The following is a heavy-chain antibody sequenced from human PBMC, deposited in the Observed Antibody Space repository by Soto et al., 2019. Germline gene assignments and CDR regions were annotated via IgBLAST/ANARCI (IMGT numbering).Heavy chain of an antibody. CDR3: ARTFYYDFWSGLGERSYFDY. CDR2: IYYSGST. Sequence: QLQLQESGPGLVKPSETLSLTCTVSGGSISSSSYYWGWIRQPPGKGLEWIGSIYYSGSTYYNPSLKSRVTISVDTSKNQFSLKLSSVTAADTAVYYCARTFYYDFWSGLGERSYFDYWGQGTLVTVSS. CDR1: GGSISSSSYY. V-gene: IGHV4-39*01. D-gene: IGHD3-3*01. J-gene: IGHJ4*02.